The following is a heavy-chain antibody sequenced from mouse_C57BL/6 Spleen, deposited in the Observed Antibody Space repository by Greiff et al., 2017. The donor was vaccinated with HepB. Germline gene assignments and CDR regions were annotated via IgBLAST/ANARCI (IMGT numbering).Heavy chain of an antibody. V-gene: IGHV5-4*03. CDR2: ISDGGSYT. D-gene: IGHD1-1*02. CDR3: AGDYYPGVSDA. Sequence: EVMLVESGGGLVKPGGSLKLSCAASGFTFSSYAMSWVRQTPEKRLEWVATISDGGSYTYYPDNVKGRFTISRDNAKNNLYLQMSHLTSEDTAMYYCAGDYYPGVSDAWGTGTTVTVSS. CDR1: GFTFSSYA. J-gene: IGHJ1*03.